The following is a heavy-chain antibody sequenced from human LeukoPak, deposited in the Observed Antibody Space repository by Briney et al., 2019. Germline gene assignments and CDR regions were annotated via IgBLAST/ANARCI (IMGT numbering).Heavy chain of an antibody. CDR2: IYYSGST. Sequence: SETLSLTCTVSGGSISSYYWSWIRQPPGKGLEWIWYIYYSGSTNYNPSLKSRVTISVDTSKNQFSLKLSSVTAADTAVYYCARESPRVYYFDYWGQGTLVTVSS. CDR3: ARESPRVYYFDY. D-gene: IGHD3-3*01. J-gene: IGHJ4*02. V-gene: IGHV4-59*01. CDR1: GGSISSYY.